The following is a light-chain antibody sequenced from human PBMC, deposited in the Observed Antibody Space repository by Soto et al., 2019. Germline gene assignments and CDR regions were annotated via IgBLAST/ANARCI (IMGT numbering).Light chain of an antibody. CDR2: DVN. CDR1: SSDVGAYTF. V-gene: IGLV2-14*03. Sequence: QSALRQPASVSGSPGQSITISCTGTSSDVGAYTFVSWFQQYPGKAPKVIIYDVNYRPSGVSDRFSGSKSGNTASLTIYGLQAEDEADYYCSSYTTSSTLAYVFGTGTKLTVL. CDR3: SSYTTSSTLAYV. J-gene: IGLJ1*01.